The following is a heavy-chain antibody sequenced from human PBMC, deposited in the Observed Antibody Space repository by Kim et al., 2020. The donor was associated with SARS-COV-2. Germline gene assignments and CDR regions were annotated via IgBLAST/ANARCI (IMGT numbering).Heavy chain of an antibody. J-gene: IGHJ5*02. CDR3: ARSVATIGRNWFDP. CDR2: IYHSGST. V-gene: IGHV4-4*02. CDR1: GGSISSSNW. Sequence: SETLSLTCAVSGGSISSSNWWSWVRQPPGKGLEWIGEIYHSGSTNYNPSLKSRVTISVDKSKNQFSLKLSSVTAADTAVYYCARSVATIGRNWFDPWGQGTLVTVSS. D-gene: IGHD5-12*01.